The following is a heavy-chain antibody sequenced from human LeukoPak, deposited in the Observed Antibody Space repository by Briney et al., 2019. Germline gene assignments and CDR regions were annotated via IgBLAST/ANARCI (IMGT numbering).Heavy chain of an antibody. J-gene: IGHJ5*02. Sequence: PSETLSLTCAVYGGSFSGYYWSWIRQPPGKGLEWIGEINHSGSTNYNPSLKSRVTISVDTSKNQFSLKLSSVTAADTAVYCCARGPIVVVPAASFDPWGQGTLVTVSS. CDR1: GGSFSGYY. V-gene: IGHV4-34*01. CDR3: ARGPIVVVPAASFDP. D-gene: IGHD2-2*01. CDR2: INHSGST.